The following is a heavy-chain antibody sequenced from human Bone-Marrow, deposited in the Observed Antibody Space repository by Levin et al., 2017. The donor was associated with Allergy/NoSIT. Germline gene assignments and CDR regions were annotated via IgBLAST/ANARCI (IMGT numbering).Heavy chain of an antibody. CDR3: ARAPGFAILTTYYYPDESYYDR. CDR1: DFSFRDYY. CDR2: ISTTGTTM. J-gene: IGHJ4*02. V-gene: IGHV3-11*01. D-gene: IGHD3-9*01. Sequence: TGGSLRLSCVASDFSFRDYYMSWIRQAPGKGLEWIAYISTTGTTMYYADSVKGRFTISRDNAKNSLFLHMNSLRAEDTATYYCARAPGFAILTTYYYPDESYYDRWGQGTLVTVSS.